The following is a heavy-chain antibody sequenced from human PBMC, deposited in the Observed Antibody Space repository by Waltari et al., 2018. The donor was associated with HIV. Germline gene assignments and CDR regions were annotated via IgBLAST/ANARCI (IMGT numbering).Heavy chain of an antibody. CDR1: GFTFTFDR. V-gene: IGHV3-7*01. CDR2: INQAGTER. Sequence: EVQLVESGGGWVQPGGTLTLTCEASGFTFTFDRVSLVRQAPGKGLEWVANINQAGTERHYVDSVRGRFTISRDNGKTSVFLQMNSLTVEDTAVYYCATTHGSGDYDNDFDYWGQGTLV. CDR3: ATTHGSGDYDNDFDY. J-gene: IGHJ4*02. D-gene: IGHD3-10*01.